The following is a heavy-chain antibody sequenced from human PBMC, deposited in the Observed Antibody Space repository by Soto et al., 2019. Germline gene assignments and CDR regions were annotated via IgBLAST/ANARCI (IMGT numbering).Heavy chain of an antibody. CDR2: IYHSGST. CDR1: GGSISSYY. V-gene: IGHV4-59*01. J-gene: IGHJ4*02. CDR3: ARQSSGAAFDY. D-gene: IGHD3-22*01. Sequence: SETLSLTCTVSGGSISSYYWSWIRQPPGKGLKWIGYIYHSGSTNYNPSLKSRVTISVDTSKNQFSLKLSSVTAADTAVYYCARQSSGAAFDYWGQGTLVTVSS.